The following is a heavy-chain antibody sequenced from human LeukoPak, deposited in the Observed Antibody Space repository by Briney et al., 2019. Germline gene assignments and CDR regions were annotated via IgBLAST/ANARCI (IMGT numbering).Heavy chain of an antibody. CDR3: ARVFQNYYDSSGYYLGAFDI. Sequence: ASVKVSCKASGYTFTGYYMHWVRQAPGQGLEWMGWINPNSGGTNYAQKFQGRVTMTRDTSISTAYMELSRLRSDDTAVYYCARVFQNYYDSSGYYLGAFDIWGQGTMVTVSS. D-gene: IGHD3-22*01. CDR2: INPNSGGT. J-gene: IGHJ3*02. V-gene: IGHV1-2*02. CDR1: GYTFTGYY.